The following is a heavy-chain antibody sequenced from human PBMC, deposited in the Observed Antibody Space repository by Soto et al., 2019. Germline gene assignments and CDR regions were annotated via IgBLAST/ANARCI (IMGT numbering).Heavy chain of an antibody. CDR1: GFTFSSYG. CDR3: ARDYYDSSGYSLDAFDI. D-gene: IGHD3-22*01. V-gene: IGHV3-33*01. J-gene: IGHJ3*02. CDR2: IWYDGSNK. Sequence: GGSLSLSCAASGFTFSSYGMHWVRQAPGKGLEWVAVIWYDGSNKYYADSVKGRFTISRDNSKNTLYLQMNSLRAEDTAVYYCARDYYDSSGYSLDAFDIWGQGTMVTVSS.